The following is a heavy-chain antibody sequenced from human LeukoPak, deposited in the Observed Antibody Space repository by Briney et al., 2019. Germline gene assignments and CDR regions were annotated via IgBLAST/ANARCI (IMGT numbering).Heavy chain of an antibody. CDR3: ARERGYSYGRGEFDY. Sequence: ASVKVSCKASGYTFTSYYMHWVRQPPGQGLEWVGIINPSGGSTSYAQKFQGRVTMTRDTSTSTVYMELSSLRSEDTAVYYCARERGYSYGRGEFDYWGQGTLVTVSS. CDR1: GYTFTSYY. J-gene: IGHJ4*02. CDR2: INPSGGST. V-gene: IGHV1-46*01. D-gene: IGHD5-18*01.